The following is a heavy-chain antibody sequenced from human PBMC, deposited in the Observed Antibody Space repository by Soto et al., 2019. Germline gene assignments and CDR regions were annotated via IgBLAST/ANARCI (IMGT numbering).Heavy chain of an antibody. Sequence: PSEILSLTCTVSGGSNSSGSYYWGWIRQPPGKGLEWIGSIYYSGRTYYNPSLKSRLTISVHTSNNQFSLKLSSVTAADTAVNYCARHLRGLPRPYYFDYWGQGTLVTVSS. D-gene: IGHD5-18*01. CDR3: ARHLRGLPRPYYFDY. V-gene: IGHV4-39*01. J-gene: IGHJ4*02. CDR1: GGSNSSGSYY. CDR2: IYYSGRT.